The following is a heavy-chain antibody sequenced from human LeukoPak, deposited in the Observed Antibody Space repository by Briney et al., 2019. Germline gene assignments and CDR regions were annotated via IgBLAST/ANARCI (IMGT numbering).Heavy chain of an antibody. J-gene: IGHJ4*02. V-gene: IGHV4-59*01. CDR1: GGSMSSYY. CDR3: ARGRSGFGGNSGY. CDR2: IYYSGSP. D-gene: IGHD4-23*01. Sequence: SETLSLTCNVSGGSMSSYYWNWIRQPPGKGLEWIGYIYYSGSPTYNPSLQSRVTISVDTSKNQFSLKLSSVTAADTAVYYCARGRSGFGGNSGYWGQGTLVTVSS.